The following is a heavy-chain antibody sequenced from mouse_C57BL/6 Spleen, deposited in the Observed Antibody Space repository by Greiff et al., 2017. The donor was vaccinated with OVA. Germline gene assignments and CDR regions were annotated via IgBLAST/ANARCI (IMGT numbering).Heavy chain of an antibody. Sequence: QVQLQQPGAELVKPGASVKLSCKASGYTFTSYWMQWVKQRPGQGLEWIGEIDPSDSYTNYNQKFKGKATLTVDTSSSTAYMQLSSLTSEDSAVYYCAITTVVARRYFDVWGTGTTVTVSS. CDR1: GYTFTSYW. CDR3: AITTVVARRYFDV. D-gene: IGHD1-1*01. CDR2: IDPSDSYT. V-gene: IGHV1-50*01. J-gene: IGHJ1*03.